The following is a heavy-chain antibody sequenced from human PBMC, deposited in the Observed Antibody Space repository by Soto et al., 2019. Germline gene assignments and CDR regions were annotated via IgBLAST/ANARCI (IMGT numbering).Heavy chain of an antibody. Sequence: GGSLRLSXAASGFTFSNAWMSWVRQAPGKGLEWVGRIKSKTDGGTTDYAAPVKGRFTISRDDSKNTLYLQMNSLKTEDTAVYYCTKGLPGYSRPYYYYYGMDVWGQGTTVTV. D-gene: IGHD6-13*01. CDR2: IKSKTDGGTT. V-gene: IGHV3-15*01. CDR1: GFTFSNAW. CDR3: TKGLPGYSRPYYYYYGMDV. J-gene: IGHJ6*02.